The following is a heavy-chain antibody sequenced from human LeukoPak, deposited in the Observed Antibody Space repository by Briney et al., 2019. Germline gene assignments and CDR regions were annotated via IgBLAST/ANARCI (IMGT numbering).Heavy chain of an antibody. V-gene: IGHV1-8*03. D-gene: IGHD5-12*01. CDR1: GGTFSSYA. CDR2: MNPNSGNT. J-gene: IGHJ4*02. Sequence: ASVKASCKASGGTFSSYAINWVRQATGQGLEWMAWMNPNSGNTGYAQKFQGRVTITRNTSISTAYMELSSLRSEDTAVYYCTTILWWLRADFDYWGQGTLVTVSS. CDR3: TTILWWLRADFDY.